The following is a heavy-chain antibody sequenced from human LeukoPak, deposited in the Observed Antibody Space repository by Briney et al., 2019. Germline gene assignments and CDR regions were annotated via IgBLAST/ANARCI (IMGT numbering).Heavy chain of an antibody. J-gene: IGHJ4*02. CDR3: ARADLLTGYYILDF. V-gene: IGHV1-2*02. Sequence: ASVKVSCKASGYTFTGYHMHWVRQAPGQGLEWMGWINPNSAATNFAQKFQGRVSMTRDTSITTAYMELSRLRSDDTAVYYCARADLLTGYYILDFWGQGTLVTVSS. D-gene: IGHD3-9*01. CDR1: GYTFTGYH. CDR2: INPNSAAT.